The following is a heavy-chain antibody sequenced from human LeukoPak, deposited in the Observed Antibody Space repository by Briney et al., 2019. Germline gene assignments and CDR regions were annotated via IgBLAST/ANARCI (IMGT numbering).Heavy chain of an antibody. CDR1: GYTFTSYY. V-gene: IGHV1-18*04. CDR2: IIPIFGTA. J-gene: IGHJ4*02. CDR3: ARAHSSSSPDIDY. D-gene: IGHD6-6*01. Sequence: ASVKVSCKASGYTFTSYYMHWVRQAPGQGLEWMGGIIPIFGTANYAQKLQGRVTMTTDTSTSTAYMELRSLRSDDTAVYYCARAHSSSSPDIDYWGQGTLVTVSS.